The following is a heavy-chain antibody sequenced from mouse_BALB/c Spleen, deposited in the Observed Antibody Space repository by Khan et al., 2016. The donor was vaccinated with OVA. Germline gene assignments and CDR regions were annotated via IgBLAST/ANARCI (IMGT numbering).Heavy chain of an antibody. CDR1: GFSLSNYG. CDR2: TWAGGST. V-gene: IGHV2-9*02. J-gene: IGHJ3*01. D-gene: IGHD1-1*02. Sequence: VQLVESGPGLVAPSQSLSITCTVSGFSLSNYGVHWLRQPPGKGLEWLGVTWAGGSTNYNSALMSRLSISKDNSKGQVFLKMNSLQTDDTAMYYCASLYGGDAYWGQGTLVTVSA. CDR3: ASLYGGDAY.